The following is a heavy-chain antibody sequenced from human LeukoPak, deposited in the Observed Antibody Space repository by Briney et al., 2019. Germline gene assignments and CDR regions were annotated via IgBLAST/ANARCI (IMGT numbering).Heavy chain of an antibody. V-gene: IGHV3-30*18. J-gene: IGHJ6*02. CDR1: GFTFSSYG. D-gene: IGHD3-10*01. CDR3: AKAGPITMVRGVKNYYYGMDV. CDR2: ISYDGSNK. Sequence: PGGSLRLSCAASGFTFSSYGMHWVRQAPGKGLEWVAVISYDGSNKYYADSVKGRFTISRDNSKSTLYLQMNSLRAEDTAVYYCAKAGPITMVRGVKNYYYGMDVWGQGTTVTVSS.